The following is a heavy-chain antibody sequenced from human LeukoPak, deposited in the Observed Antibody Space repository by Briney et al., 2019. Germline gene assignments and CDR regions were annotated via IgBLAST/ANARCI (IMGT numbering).Heavy chain of an antibody. CDR2: INYNGDIT. J-gene: IGHJ6*02. CDR3: TRSGLTGMRKYPRADYYYGMDV. D-gene: IGHD1-14*01. V-gene: IGHV4-34*01. Sequence: SETLSLTCAVSGGSFSGYLWSWLRQPPGKGLEWVGEINYNGDITNYNPSLKSRVTISVDTSRNQFSLKLTSVTAADTAVYFCTRSGLTGMRKYPRADYYYGMDVWGQGTAVTVSS. CDR1: GGSFSGYL.